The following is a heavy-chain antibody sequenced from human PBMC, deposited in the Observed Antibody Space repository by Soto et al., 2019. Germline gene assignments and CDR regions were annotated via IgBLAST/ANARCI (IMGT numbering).Heavy chain of an antibody. V-gene: IGHV4-34*01. D-gene: IGHD2-21*02. CDR1: GGFVSSGSYY. Sequence: QVQLQQWGAGLLKPSETLSLTCAVYGGFVSSGSYYWSWIRQPPGKGLEWIGEMSHSGGTHFNPSPKGRVTISEDTSKNKFSLKMSSVTAADTALYNCARVERVTATTVVDAFDIWGPGTMVTVSS. J-gene: IGHJ3*02. CDR3: ARVERVTATTVVDAFDI. CDR2: MSHSGGT.